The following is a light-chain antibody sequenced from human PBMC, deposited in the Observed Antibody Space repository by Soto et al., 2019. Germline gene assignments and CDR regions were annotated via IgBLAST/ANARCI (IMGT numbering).Light chain of an antibody. V-gene: IGLV2-14*01. J-gene: IGLJ3*02. CDR2: EVS. CDR3: SSYTSSSTRV. CDR1: SSDVGGYNY. Sequence: QSALTQPASVSGSPGQSITISCTGTSSDVGGYNYVSWYQHLPGKAPRLMIYEVSNRPSGVSNRFSGSKSGNTASLTISGLQAEDEAYYYCSSYTSSSTRVFGGGTKVTVL.